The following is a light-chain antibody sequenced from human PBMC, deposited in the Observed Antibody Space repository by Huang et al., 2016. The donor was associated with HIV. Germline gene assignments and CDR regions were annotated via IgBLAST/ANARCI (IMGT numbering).Light chain of an antibody. V-gene: IGKV1-6*02. CDR1: QDITKD. CDR3: LQDFNYPRT. CDR2: AAS. J-gene: IGKJ1*01. Sequence: AIKLTQSPSSLSASVGDRVTITCRASQDITKDLGWYQQKPGKAPKLLISAASTLRSGVPSRFSGSGSGTDFTLTISSLQPEDFATYFCLQDFNYPRTFGQGTRVEIK.